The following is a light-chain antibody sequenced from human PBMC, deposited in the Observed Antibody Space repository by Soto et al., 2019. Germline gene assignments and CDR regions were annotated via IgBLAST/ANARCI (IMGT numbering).Light chain of an antibody. V-gene: IGKV3-15*01. CDR3: QPYNDWPPLT. CDR1: QSITTN. CDR2: GAS. J-gene: IGKJ4*01. Sequence: EKVLTQSPVTLSVSLGERATLSCRASQSITTNLAWYQQKPGQPPRLLIFGASNRATSIPARFSGSGSGTEFSLTISSLQSEDSAIYYCQPYNDWPPLTFGGGTKVAI.